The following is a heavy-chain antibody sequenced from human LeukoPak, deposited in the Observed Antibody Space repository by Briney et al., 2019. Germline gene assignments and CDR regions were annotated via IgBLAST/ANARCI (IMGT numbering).Heavy chain of an antibody. J-gene: IGHJ4*02. CDR2: FSGGGDS. CDR3: GKEVERHFDLKY. V-gene: IGHV3-23*01. CDR1: GFTSGIYA. Sequence: GGSLRLSCAASGFTSGIYAVSWVRQAPGKGLEWVSAFSGGGDSYYADSVKGRFTISRDNSKKILYLQMNSLRAEDTAVYYCGKEVERHFDLKYWGQGTQVTVSS.